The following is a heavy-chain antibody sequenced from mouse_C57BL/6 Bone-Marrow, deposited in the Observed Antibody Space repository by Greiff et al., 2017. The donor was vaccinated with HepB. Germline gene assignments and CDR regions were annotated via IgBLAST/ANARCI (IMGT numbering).Heavy chain of an antibody. D-gene: IGHD2-4*01. J-gene: IGHJ3*01. V-gene: IGHV6-6*01. CDR3: TRERYDYDQTAWFAY. CDR1: GFTFSDAW. Sequence: EVQLVESGGGLVQPGGSMKLSCAASGFTFSDAWMDWVRQSPEKGLEWVAEIRNKANNHATYYAESVKGRFTISRDDSKSSVYLQMNSLRAEDTGIYYCTRERYDYDQTAWFAYWGQGTLVTVSA. CDR2: IRNKANNHAT.